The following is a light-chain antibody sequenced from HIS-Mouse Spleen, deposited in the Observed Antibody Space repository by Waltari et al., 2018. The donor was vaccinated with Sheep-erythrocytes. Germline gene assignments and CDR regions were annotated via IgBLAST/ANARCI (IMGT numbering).Light chain of an antibody. J-gene: IGLJ3*02. V-gene: IGLV1-44*01. CDR1: SPNIGSNT. CDR2: SNN. CDR3: AAWDDSLNGWV. Sequence: QSVLTQPPSASGTPGQRVTISCSGSSPNIGSNTVNWYQQLPGTAPKLLIYSNNQRPSRVPDRFSGSKSGTSASLAISGLQSEDEADYYCAAWDDSLNGWVFGGGTK.